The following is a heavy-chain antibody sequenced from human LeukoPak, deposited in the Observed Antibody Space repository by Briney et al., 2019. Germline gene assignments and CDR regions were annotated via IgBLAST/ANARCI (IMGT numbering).Heavy chain of an antibody. CDR1: GGSISSYY. CDR3: ARDCSSTSCYTNFDY. V-gene: IGHV4-4*07. J-gene: IGHJ4*02. CDR2: IYTSGST. D-gene: IGHD2-2*02. Sequence: SGTLSLTCTVSGGSISSYYWSWIRQPAGKGLEWIGRIYTSGSTNYNPSLKSRVTMSVDTSKNQFSLKLSSVTAADTAAHYCARDCSSTSCYTNFDYWGQGTLVTVSS.